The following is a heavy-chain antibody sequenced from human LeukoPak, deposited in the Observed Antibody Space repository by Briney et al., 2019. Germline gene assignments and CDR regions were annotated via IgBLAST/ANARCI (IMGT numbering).Heavy chain of an antibody. CDR2: INEDGSEK. V-gene: IGHV3-7*01. J-gene: IGHJ6*02. CDR1: GFNFRDYW. Sequence: GGSLRLSCAVSGFNFRDYWMSRVRQAPGKGLEWVANINEDGSEKYYVDSVKGRVTTSRDNAKNSLFLQMNSLRVEDTAVYYCVRTHLVRGVIRNYYYGMDVWGQGTTVIVSS. CDR3: VRTHLVRGVIRNYYYGMDV. D-gene: IGHD3-10*01.